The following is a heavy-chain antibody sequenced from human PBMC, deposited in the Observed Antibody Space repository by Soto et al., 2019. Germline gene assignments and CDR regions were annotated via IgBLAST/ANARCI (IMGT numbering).Heavy chain of an antibody. Sequence: QVQLQESGPGLVKPSQTLSLTCAISGDSVSSTSAAWNWIRLSPSRGLEWLARTYYRSTWYNDYAVSVRSRITVNPDTSKNQFSLQLTSVTPEDTAVYYWAGTTSHPWYYMDVGGKGNTVTVSS. D-gene: IGHD1-7*01. CDR2: TYYRSTWYN. CDR1: GDSVSSTSAA. CDR3: AGTTSHPWYYMDV. V-gene: IGHV6-1*01. J-gene: IGHJ6*03.